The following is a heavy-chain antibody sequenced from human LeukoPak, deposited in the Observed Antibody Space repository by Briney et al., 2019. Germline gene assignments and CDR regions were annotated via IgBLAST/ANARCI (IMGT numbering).Heavy chain of an antibody. Sequence: GGSLRLSCRGSRFIYGNYWVTWVRQAPGKGLEWVSAISNTGGSTYYADSVKGRFTISRDKSKNTLSLQMNSLRAEDTAVYYCAQQVGYCSSGSCYFTYWGQGTLVTVSS. CDR3: AQQVGYCSSGSCYFTY. CDR2: ISNTGGST. V-gene: IGHV3-23*01. J-gene: IGHJ1*01. D-gene: IGHD2-15*01. CDR1: RFIYGNYW.